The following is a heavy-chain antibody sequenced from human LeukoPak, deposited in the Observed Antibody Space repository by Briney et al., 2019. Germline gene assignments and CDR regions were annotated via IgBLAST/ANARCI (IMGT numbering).Heavy chain of an antibody. CDR1: GGSISSYY. CDR2: IYYSGST. CDR3: ASSGYSSGGTIDY. V-gene: IGHV4-59*01. D-gene: IGHD6-19*01. J-gene: IGHJ4*02. Sequence: SETLYLTCTVSGGSISSYYWSWIRQPPGKGLEWIGYIYYSGSTNYNPPLKSRVTISVDTSKNQFSLKLSSVTAADTAVYYCASSGYSSGGTIDYWGQGTLVTVSS.